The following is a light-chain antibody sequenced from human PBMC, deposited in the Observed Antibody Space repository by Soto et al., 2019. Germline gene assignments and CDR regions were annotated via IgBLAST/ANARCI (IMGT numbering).Light chain of an antibody. CDR2: AAS. CDR1: QSISSY. J-gene: IGKJ4*01. Sequence: DIQMTQSQSSLSASVGDRVTITCRASQSISSYLNWYQQKPGKAPKLLIYAASSLQSGVPSRFSGSGSGTDFTLTISSLQPEDFATYYCQQSYSTPGTFGGGTKVDIK. V-gene: IGKV1-39*01. CDR3: QQSYSTPGT.